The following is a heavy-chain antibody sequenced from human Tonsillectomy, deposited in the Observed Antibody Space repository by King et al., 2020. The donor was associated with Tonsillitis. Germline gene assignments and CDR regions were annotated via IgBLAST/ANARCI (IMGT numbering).Heavy chain of an antibody. V-gene: IGHV4-34*01. D-gene: IGHD3-10*01. Sequence: VQLQQWGAGLLKPSETLSLTCAVYGGSFSGYYWSWIRQPPGKGLEWIGEINHSGSTNYNPSLKSRVTISVDTSKNQFSLKLSSVTAADTAVYYGARGGLLWFGEIIYWGQGTLVTVSS. CDR1: GGSFSGYY. CDR2: INHSGST. CDR3: ARGGLLWFGEIIY. J-gene: IGHJ4*02.